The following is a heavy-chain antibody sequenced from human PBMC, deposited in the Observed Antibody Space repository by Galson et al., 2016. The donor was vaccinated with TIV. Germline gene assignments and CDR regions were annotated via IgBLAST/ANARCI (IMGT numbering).Heavy chain of an antibody. CDR1: GLSVSINY. CDR2: ISDDDNT. V-gene: IGHV3-66*02. J-gene: IGHJ6*02. Sequence: SLRLSCAASGLSVSINYMTWVRQAPGKGLEWVSLISDDDNTYYADSVKGRFTISRDNSKNTLYLQMNTLRVEDTAVYFCARDRVVDATYYYYYYGMDVWGQGTAVTVSS. D-gene: IGHD3-22*01. CDR3: ARDRVVDATYYYYYYGMDV.